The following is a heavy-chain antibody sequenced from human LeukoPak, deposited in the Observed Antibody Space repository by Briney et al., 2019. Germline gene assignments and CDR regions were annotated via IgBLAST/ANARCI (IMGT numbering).Heavy chain of an antibody. J-gene: IGHJ4*02. CDR1: GFTLSSFG. Sequence: QSGGSLRLSCAASGFTLSSFGIHWVRQAPGKGLEWVAVISYDEINKYYADSVKGRFTISRDNSKNTLYLQMNSLRAEDTAVYYCAKAPYIVLSYWGQGTLVTVSS. V-gene: IGHV3-30*18. CDR2: ISYDEINK. D-gene: IGHD2-8*02. CDR3: AKAPYIVLSY.